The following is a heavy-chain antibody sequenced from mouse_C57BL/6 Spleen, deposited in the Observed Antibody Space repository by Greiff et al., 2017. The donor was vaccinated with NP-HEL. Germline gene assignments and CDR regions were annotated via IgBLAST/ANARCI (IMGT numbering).Heavy chain of an antibody. V-gene: IGHV1-15*01. D-gene: IGHD1-1*01. Sequence: QVQLQQSGAELVRPGASVTLSCKASGYTFTDYEMHWVKQTPVHGLEWIGAIDPETGGTAYNQKFKGKAILTADKSSSTAYMELRSLTSEDSAVYYCTRGGYGSSPSYAMDYWGQGTSVTVSS. CDR1: GYTFTDYE. CDR2: IDPETGGT. J-gene: IGHJ4*01. CDR3: TRGGYGSSPSYAMDY.